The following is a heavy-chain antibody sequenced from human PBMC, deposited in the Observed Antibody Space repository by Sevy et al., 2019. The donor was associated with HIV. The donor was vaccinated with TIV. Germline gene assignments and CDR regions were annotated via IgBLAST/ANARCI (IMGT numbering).Heavy chain of an antibody. CDR1: GGSISSGGYY. Sequence: SETLSLTCTVSGGSISSGGYYWSWIRQHPGKGLEWIGYIYYSGSTYYNPSLKSRVTISVDTSKNQFSLKLSSVTAADTDVYYWARAGFRGDMGGAFDIWGQGTMVTVSS. D-gene: IGHD3-10*01. J-gene: IGHJ3*02. CDR3: ARAGFRGDMGGAFDI. V-gene: IGHV4-31*03. CDR2: IYYSGST.